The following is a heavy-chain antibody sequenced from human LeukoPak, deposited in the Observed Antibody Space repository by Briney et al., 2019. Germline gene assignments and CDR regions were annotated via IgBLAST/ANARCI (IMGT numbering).Heavy chain of an antibody. Sequence: GGSLRLSCAASGFTFSSYEMNWVRQAPGKGLEWVSYISSSGNTVYYADSVKGRFTISRDNAKNSLYLQMNSLRAEDTAVYYCARDADNWNDGDIDYWGQGTLVTVSS. D-gene: IGHD1-1*01. CDR1: GFTFSSYE. CDR3: ARDADNWNDGDIDY. CDR2: ISSSGNTV. V-gene: IGHV3-48*03. J-gene: IGHJ4*02.